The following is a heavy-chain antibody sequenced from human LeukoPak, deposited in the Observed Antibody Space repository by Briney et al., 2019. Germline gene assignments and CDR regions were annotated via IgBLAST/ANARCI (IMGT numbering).Heavy chain of an antibody. CDR2: INADSGDT. J-gene: IGHJ3*01. CDR3: ARDQGDYNCSSTTCSGGAFDF. V-gene: IGHV1-2*02. CDR1: GYSFTGYY. Sequence: ASVKVSCKASGYSFTGYYLNWVRQAPGQGLEWMGWINADSGDTKYAQKFQGRVTVTRDTSISTAYMELSSLMSDDMAVYFCARDQGDYNCSSTTCSGGAFDFWGQGTMVTVSS. D-gene: IGHD2-2*01.